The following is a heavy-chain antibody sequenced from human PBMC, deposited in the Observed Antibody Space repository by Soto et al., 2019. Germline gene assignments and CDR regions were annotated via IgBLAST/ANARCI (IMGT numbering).Heavy chain of an antibody. V-gene: IGHV5-10-1*01. D-gene: IGHD1-1*01. Sequence: GESLKISCQGSGYSFTSHWITWVRQTPGKGLEWMGRIDPSDSYTNYSPSFQGRVTISDDRSISTAFLQWSSLEASDTAIYYCARRLSGPKEEYNGYYFYGLDVWGQGTKVTVSS. CDR3: ARRLSGPKEEYNGYYFYGLDV. CDR1: GYSFTSHW. CDR2: IDPSDSYT. J-gene: IGHJ6*02.